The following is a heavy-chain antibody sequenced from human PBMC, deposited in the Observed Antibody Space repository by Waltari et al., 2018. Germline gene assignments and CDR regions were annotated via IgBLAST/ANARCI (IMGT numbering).Heavy chain of an antibody. CDR3: ARGYDFWSGYHEAFDI. CDR1: GGSLSSSSYY. Sequence: QLQLQESGPGLVKPSETLSLTCTVSGGSLSSSSYYWGWIRQPPGKGLEWIGSIYYSGSTYYNPSLKSRVTISVDTSKNQFSLKLSSVTAADTAVYYCARGYDFWSGYHEAFDIWGQGTMVTVSS. D-gene: IGHD3-3*01. V-gene: IGHV4-39*07. CDR2: IYYSGST. J-gene: IGHJ3*02.